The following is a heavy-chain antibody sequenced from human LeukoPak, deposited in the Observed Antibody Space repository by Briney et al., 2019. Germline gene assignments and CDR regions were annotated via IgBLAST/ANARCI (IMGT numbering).Heavy chain of an antibody. D-gene: IGHD3-10*01. J-gene: IGHJ4*02. CDR3: ARRYGSGSYRRFDY. CDR1: GYSISNGYY. CDR2: IYHSGST. Sequence: SETLSLTCTVSGYSISNGYYWGWIRQPPGKGLEWIGNIYHSGSTYYNPSLKSRVTISVDTSKNQFSLKLSSVTAADTAVYYCARRYGSGSYRRFDYWGQGTLVTVSS. V-gene: IGHV4-38-2*02.